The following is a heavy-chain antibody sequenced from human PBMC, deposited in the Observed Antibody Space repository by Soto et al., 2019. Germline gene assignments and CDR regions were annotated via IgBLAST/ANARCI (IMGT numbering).Heavy chain of an antibody. CDR3: ARRYGYSFDY. J-gene: IGHJ4*02. D-gene: IGHD5-18*01. V-gene: IGHV4-59*08. Sequence: SETLSLTCAGSGVSINSYYWSWIRQPPGKALEWIGYIYYSGSTNYNPSLKSRVTISVDTSKNQLSLKLSSVTAADTAVYYCARRYGYSFDYWGQGTLVTVSS. CDR2: IYYSGST. CDR1: GVSINSYY.